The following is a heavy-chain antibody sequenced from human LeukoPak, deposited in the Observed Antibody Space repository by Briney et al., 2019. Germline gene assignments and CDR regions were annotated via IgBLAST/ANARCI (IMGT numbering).Heavy chain of an antibody. CDR1: GGTFSSYA. CDR2: IIPIFGTA. Sequence: ASVKVSCKASGGTFSSYAISWVRQAPGQGLEWMGGIIPIFGTANYAQKFQGRVTITTDESTSTAYMELSSLRSEDTAVYYCARDFLWGRVGATTSWFDPWGQGTLVTVSS. J-gene: IGHJ5*02. V-gene: IGHV1-69*05. CDR3: ARDFLWGRVGATTSWFDP. D-gene: IGHD1-26*01.